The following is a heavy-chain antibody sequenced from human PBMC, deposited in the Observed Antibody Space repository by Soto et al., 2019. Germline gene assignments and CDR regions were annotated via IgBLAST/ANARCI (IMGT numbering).Heavy chain of an antibody. V-gene: IGHV3-30-3*01. Sequence: QVQLVESGGSVVQPGRSMRLSCAASGFIFSKYAMHWVRQAPGKGLEWVGVISYDGSKKYYADSVKGRFTISRDNSKNTLYLQMNSLRAEDTAVYYCAREYTAMVTGYYFDYWGQGTLVTVSS. CDR2: ISYDGSKK. J-gene: IGHJ4*02. CDR3: AREYTAMVTGYYFDY. D-gene: IGHD5-18*01. CDR1: GFIFSKYA.